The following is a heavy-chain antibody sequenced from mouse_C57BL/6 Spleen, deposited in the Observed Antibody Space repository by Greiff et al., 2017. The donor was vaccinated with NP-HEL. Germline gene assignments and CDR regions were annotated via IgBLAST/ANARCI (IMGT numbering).Heavy chain of an antibody. CDR2: IYPGSGST. V-gene: IGHV1-55*01. CDR1: GYTFTSYW. J-gene: IGHJ3*01. Sequence: QVHVKQPGAELVKPGASVQMSCKASGYTFTSYWITWVKQRPGQGLEWIGDIYPGSGSTTYNEKFTSKATLTVDTSSSTAYMKLSSLTSEDSAVYYCAREDGSSYAWFAYWGQGTLVTGSA. CDR3: AREDGSSYAWFAY. D-gene: IGHD1-1*01.